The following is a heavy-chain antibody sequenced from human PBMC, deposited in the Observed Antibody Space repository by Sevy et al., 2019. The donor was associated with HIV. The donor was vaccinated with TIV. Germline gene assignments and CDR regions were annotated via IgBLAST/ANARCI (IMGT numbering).Heavy chain of an antibody. CDR2: IFSCGGT. D-gene: IGHD3-22*01. Sequence: GGSLRLSCAASGFTVSSNYMSWVRQAPGKGLEWVSIIFSCGGTYYADSVQGRFTISRDNSKNMVYLQMNSLRAEDTAVFYCARGATFYSDSSGRVLSVLGAFDIWGRGTMVTVSS. CDR3: ARGATFYSDSSGRVLSVLGAFDI. J-gene: IGHJ3*02. CDR1: GFTVSSNY. V-gene: IGHV3-53*01.